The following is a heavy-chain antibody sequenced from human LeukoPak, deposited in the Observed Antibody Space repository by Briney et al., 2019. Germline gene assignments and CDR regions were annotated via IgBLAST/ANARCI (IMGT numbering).Heavy chain of an antibody. CDR3: ARHPAGASAYYYYYGMDV. V-gene: IGHV1-3*01. CDR1: GYTFTSYA. D-gene: IGHD1-26*01. J-gene: IGHJ6*02. Sequence: GASVKVSCKASGYTFTSYAMHWVRQAPGQRREWMGWINAGNGNTKYSQKFQGRVTITRDTSASTAYMELSSLRSEDTAVYYCARHPAGASAYYYYYGMDVWGQGTTVTVSS. CDR2: INAGNGNT.